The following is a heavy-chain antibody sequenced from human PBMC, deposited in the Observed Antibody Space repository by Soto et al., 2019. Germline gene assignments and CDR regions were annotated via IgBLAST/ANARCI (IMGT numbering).Heavy chain of an antibody. Sequence: EVQLVESGGGWVQPGRSLRLSCAASGFTFDDYAMHWVRQAPGKGLEWVSGISWNSGTKGYADSVKDRFTISRDNAKNSLYLQMSGLRAEDTAFYYCVKDVIGYCSAGNCFPDSYFDYWGQGALVTVSS. CDR1: GFTFDDYA. J-gene: IGHJ4*02. CDR3: VKDVIGYCSAGNCFPDSYFDY. D-gene: IGHD2-15*01. CDR2: ISWNSGTK. V-gene: IGHV3-9*01.